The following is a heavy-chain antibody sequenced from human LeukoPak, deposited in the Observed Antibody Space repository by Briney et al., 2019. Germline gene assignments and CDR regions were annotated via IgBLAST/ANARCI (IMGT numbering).Heavy chain of an antibody. Sequence: GGSLRLSCAASGFTFSSYAMHWVRQPPGKGLEWVPLISYDGINKYYADYVKGRFTISRDNSKNTLYLQMISVRAEDTGVYYCAKAILTGYYRGYFEYWGQGPLVTVSS. V-gene: IGHV3-30*04. CDR2: ISYDGINK. CDR3: AKAILTGYYRGYFEY. CDR1: GFTFSSYA. D-gene: IGHD3-9*01. J-gene: IGHJ4*02.